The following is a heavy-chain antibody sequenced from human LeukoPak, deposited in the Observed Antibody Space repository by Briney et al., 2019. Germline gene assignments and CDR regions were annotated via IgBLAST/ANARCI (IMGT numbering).Heavy chain of an antibody. CDR2: IYTSGST. J-gene: IGHJ4*02. D-gene: IGHD6-19*01. CDR1: GGSISSGSYY. Sequence: SETLSLTCTVSGGSISSGSYYWSWIRQPAGKGLEWIGRIYTSGSTNYDPSLKSRVTISVDTSKNQFSLKLSSVTAADTAVYYCVRGSSGWYPRDDYWGQGTLVTVSS. V-gene: IGHV4-61*02. CDR3: VRGSSGWYPRDDY.